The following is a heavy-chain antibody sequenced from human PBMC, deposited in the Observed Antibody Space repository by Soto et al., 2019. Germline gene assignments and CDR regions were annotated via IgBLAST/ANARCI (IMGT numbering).Heavy chain of an antibody. CDR3: ARSTVVPAAGGMDV. J-gene: IGHJ6*02. V-gene: IGHV4-30-2*01. CDR1: GGSISSGGYS. D-gene: IGHD2-2*01. CDR2: IYHSGST. Sequence: SETLSLTCAVSGGSISSGGYSWSWIRQPPGKGLEWIGYIYHSGSTYYNPSLKSRVNISVDRSKNQFSLKLSSVTAADTAVYYCARSTVVPAAGGMDVWGQGTTVTVS.